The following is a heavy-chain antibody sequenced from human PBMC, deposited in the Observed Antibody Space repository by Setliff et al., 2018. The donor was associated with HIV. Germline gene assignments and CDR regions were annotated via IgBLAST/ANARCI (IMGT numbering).Heavy chain of an antibody. CDR3: ARASPAPRAYGSGSYLAW. Sequence: GASVKVSCKASGYTFTTSYIHWVRQAPGRGLEWMGIINPDVGHTIYAQKFQGRVTMTRDTSTTTAYMELSSLRSEDTALYYCARASPAPRAYGSGSYLAWWGLGTLVTVSS. CDR2: INPDVGHT. V-gene: IGHV1-46*03. D-gene: IGHD3-10*01. J-gene: IGHJ4*02. CDR1: GYTFTTSY.